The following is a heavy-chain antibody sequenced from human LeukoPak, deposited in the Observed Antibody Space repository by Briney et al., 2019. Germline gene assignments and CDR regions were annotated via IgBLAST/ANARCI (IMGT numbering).Heavy chain of an antibody. J-gene: IGHJ4*02. CDR3: TRQGTRRDGYPVDY. CDR2: IRNKANGYAT. V-gene: IGHV3-73*01. D-gene: IGHD5-24*01. Sequence: GGSLRLSCVASGFTFSGSAMHWVRQASGKGLEWVGRIRNKANGYATAYAASVKGRFTISRDDLKNTAYLQMNSLKTEDTAVYYCTRQGTRRDGYPVDYWGQGTLVTVSS. CDR1: GFTFSGSA.